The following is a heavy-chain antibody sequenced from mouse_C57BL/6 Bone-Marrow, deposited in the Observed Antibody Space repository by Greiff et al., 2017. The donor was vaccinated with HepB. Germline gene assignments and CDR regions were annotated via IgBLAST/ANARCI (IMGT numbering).Heavy chain of an antibody. J-gene: IGHJ4*01. CDR2: IYPRSGNT. CDR1: GYTFTSYG. V-gene: IGHV1-81*01. Sequence: VKLMESGAELARPGASVKLSCKASGYTFTSYGISWVKQRTGQGLEWIGEIYPRSGNTYYNEKFKGKATLTADKSSSTAYMELRSLTSEDSAVYFSARCFYAMDYWGQGTSVTVSS. CDR3: ARCFYAMDY.